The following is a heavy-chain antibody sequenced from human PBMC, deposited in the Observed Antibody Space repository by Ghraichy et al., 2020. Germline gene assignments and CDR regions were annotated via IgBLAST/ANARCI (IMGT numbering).Heavy chain of an antibody. Sequence: SVKVSCKASGGTFSTYAISWVRQAPGQGLEWMGGIIPIIGVPNYAQRFQGRITITADESTTTAYMELSSLRSEDTALYYCVEARYCSSIGCYTSENYYFYGMDVWGQGTTVTVSS. CDR3: VEARYCSSIGCYTSENYYFYGMDV. J-gene: IGHJ6*02. D-gene: IGHD2-2*02. CDR2: IIPIIGVP. V-gene: IGHV1-69*10. CDR1: GGTFSTYA.